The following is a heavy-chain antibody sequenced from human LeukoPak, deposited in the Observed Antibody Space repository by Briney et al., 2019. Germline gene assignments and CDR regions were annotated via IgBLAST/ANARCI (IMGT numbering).Heavy chain of an antibody. CDR1: GFTLSSYA. CDR3: TTGRVL. J-gene: IGHJ4*02. V-gene: IGHV3-15*01. CDR2: IRSKTDGGSI. Sequence: GGSLRLSCAASGFTLSSYALSWVRQAPGKGLEWVGRIRSKTDGGSIEYGAPVKGRFTISRDDSKSTLDLQMNSLTTEDTAVYYCTTGRVLWGQGTLVTVSS.